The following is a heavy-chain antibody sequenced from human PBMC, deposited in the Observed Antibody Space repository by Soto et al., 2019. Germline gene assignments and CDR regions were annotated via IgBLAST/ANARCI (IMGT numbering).Heavy chain of an antibody. CDR2: ISGSGGST. CDR1: GFTFSSYA. Sequence: GGSLRLSCAASGFTFSSYAMSWVRQAPGKGLEWVSAISGSGGSTYYADSVKGRFTISRDNSKNTLYLQMNSLRAEDTAVYYCAKGIAVAGIFYYGMDVWGQGTTVTVSS. CDR3: AKGIAVAGIFYYGMDV. V-gene: IGHV3-23*01. D-gene: IGHD6-19*01. J-gene: IGHJ6*02.